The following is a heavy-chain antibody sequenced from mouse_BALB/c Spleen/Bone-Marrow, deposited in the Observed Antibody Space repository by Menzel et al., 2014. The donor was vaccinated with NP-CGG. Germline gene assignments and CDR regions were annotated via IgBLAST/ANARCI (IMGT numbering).Heavy chain of an antibody. J-gene: IGHJ2*01. CDR3: ARHRYYFDY. Sequence: EVQLVESGGGLVKPGGSLNLSCAASGFAFSSYDMSWVRQTPEKRLEWVAYISSGGGSTYYPDTVKGRFTISRDNAKNTLYLQMGSLKSEDTAMYYCARHRYYFDYWGQGTTLTVSS. V-gene: IGHV5-12-1*01. CDR1: GFAFSSYD. CDR2: ISSGGGST.